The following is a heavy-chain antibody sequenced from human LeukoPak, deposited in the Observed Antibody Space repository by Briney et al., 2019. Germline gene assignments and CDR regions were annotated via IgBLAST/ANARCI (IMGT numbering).Heavy chain of an antibody. V-gene: IGHV3-74*01. CDR1: RFTPRSYW. D-gene: IGHD3-22*01. Sequence: GGSLRLSCAASRFTPRSYWMHWVRQAPGRGVVWVSCTNSNGSITNCADSVKRRFTISRDNAKNTLNLQMNSLRAEDTAVYYCARDLGQYYDTSDNWFDPWGKGTLVTVSS. J-gene: IGHJ5*02. CDR3: ARDLGQYYDTSDNWFDP. CDR2: TNSNGSIT.